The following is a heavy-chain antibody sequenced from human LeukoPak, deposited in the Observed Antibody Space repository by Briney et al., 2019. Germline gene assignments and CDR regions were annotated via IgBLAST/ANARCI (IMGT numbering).Heavy chain of an antibody. CDR3: ARAPSEIGGYYPEYFRH. CDR1: GLTFSSYW. V-gene: IGHV3-74*01. J-gene: IGHJ1*01. CDR2: IKSDGGT. D-gene: IGHD3-22*01. Sequence: PGWSLRLSCAASGLTFSSYWLHWVRQAPGKGRVWVSRIKSDGGTNYAGSVKSRFTISRDNAKKTVSLQMNSLRPEDTGVYYCARAPSEIGGYYPEYFRHWGQGTLVTVSS.